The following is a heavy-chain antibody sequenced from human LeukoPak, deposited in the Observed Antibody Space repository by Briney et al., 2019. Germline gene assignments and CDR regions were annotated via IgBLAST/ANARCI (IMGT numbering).Heavy chain of an antibody. J-gene: IGHJ4*02. CDR1: GGTFSSYA. V-gene: IGHV1-18*01. D-gene: IGHD4-17*01. Sequence: WASVKVSCKASGGTFSSYAISWVRQAPGQGLEWMGWISTQSGNTNYAQKVQGRLTLTTDRSTNTAYMELRSLRSDDTAVYYCARGAYGDKWGQGTMVTVSS. CDR2: ISTQSGNT. CDR3: ARGAYGDK.